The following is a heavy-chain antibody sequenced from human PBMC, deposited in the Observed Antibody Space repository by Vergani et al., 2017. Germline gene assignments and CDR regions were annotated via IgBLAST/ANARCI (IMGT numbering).Heavy chain of an antibody. J-gene: IGHJ2*01. V-gene: IGHV3-74*01. CDR2: INPDGSQT. Sequence: EVQLVESEGGLVHPGGSLRLSCEASGFTFSVFWMHWVRQVPGQGLLWVSKINPDGSQTLYADSVEGRFTVSRDNAKNTLYLQMNSLRVEDTAVYYCVKDIAASGNYWYFDLWGRGTLVTVSS. D-gene: IGHD6-13*01. CDR3: VKDIAASGNYWYFDL. CDR1: GFTFSVFW.